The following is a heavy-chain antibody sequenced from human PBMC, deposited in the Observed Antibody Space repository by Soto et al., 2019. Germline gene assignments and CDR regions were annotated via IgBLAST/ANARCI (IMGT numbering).Heavy chain of an antibody. CDR1: GFTFSSYW. CDR3: ASTPGGTVVQYYYYGRDV. Sequence: EVQLVESGGGLVQPGGSLRLSCAASGFTFSSYWMHWVRQAQGKGLVWVSRINSDGSSTSYADSVKGRFTISRDNAKNTLYLQMNSLRAEDTAVYYCASTPGGTVVQYYYYGRDVWGQGTTVTVSS. J-gene: IGHJ6*02. D-gene: IGHD2-21*01. CDR2: INSDGSST. V-gene: IGHV3-74*01.